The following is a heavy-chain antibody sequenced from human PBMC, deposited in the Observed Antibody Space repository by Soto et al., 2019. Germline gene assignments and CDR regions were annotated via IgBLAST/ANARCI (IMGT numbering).Heavy chain of an antibody. D-gene: IGHD2-2*01. J-gene: IGHJ3*01. CDR2: ISSSGSHR. Sequence: EVQLVESGGGLVKPGGSLRLSCAASGFTFSSYSMNWVRQAPGKGLEWVSSISSSGSHRYYTDSVKGRFTVSRDNAKNSLDLQMNSLIAEDTAIYYCARERCPSGNCYAAFDVWGQGTMVTVSS. CDR3: ARERCPSGNCYAAFDV. CDR1: GFTFSSYS. V-gene: IGHV3-21*01.